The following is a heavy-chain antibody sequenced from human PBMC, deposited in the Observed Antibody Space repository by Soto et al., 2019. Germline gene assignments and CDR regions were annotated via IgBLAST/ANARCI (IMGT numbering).Heavy chain of an antibody. CDR3: ARLPKGSLVTA. Sequence: PRLSCEGSGFRFSDHSMNWVRQAPGKELQWISYISSNGAITYYADSVKGRFTVSRDNANNALFLQMNSLRDDDTATYYCARLPKGSLVTAWGQGARVTVSS. J-gene: IGHJ4*02. D-gene: IGHD2-21*02. V-gene: IGHV3-48*02. CDR2: ISSNGAIT. CDR1: GFRFSDHS.